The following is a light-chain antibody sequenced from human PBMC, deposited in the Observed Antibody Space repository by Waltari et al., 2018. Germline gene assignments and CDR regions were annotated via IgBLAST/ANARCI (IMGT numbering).Light chain of an antibody. V-gene: IGLV2-23*01. CDR1: SSDIGLYDL. CDR3: CSFAGRSWL. Sequence: QSALTQPASVSASLGQSPTISCTGTSSDIGLYDLISWYQQHPGKAPKLIIHETTKRPSGVPNRVSGSKSGNTASLTISGLQAEDEADYYCCSFAGRSWLFGGGTKLTVL. J-gene: IGLJ3*02. CDR2: ETT.